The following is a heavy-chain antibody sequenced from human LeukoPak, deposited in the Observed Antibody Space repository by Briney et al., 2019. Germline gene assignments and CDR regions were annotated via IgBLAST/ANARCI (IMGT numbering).Heavy chain of an antibody. CDR2: IKQDGSEK. D-gene: IGHD2-21*02. CDR3: ARGSNGIVVVTGYWFDP. Sequence: RGSLRLSCAASGFTFSSYWMSWVRQAPGKGLEWVANIKQDGSEKYYVDSVKGRFTISRDNAKNSLYLQMNSLRAEDTAVYYCARGSNGIVVVTGYWFDPWGQGTLVTVSS. CDR1: GFTFSSYW. V-gene: IGHV3-7*01. J-gene: IGHJ5*02.